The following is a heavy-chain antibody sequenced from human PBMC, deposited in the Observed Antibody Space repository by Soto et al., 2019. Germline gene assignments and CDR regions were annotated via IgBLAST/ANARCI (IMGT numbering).Heavy chain of an antibody. CDR1: GFTFSGFA. Sequence: QVQLVESGGDVVQPGRSLRLACAASGFTFSGFAMHWVRLAPGKGLEWVAVISSAGTYTNYPDSVRGRFSISRDNSKNTLYLQMNSLRPDDTAVYHCAREPWGYSGSSTRVDFWGHGTLVTVSS. CDR2: ISSAGTYT. CDR3: AREPWGYSGSSTRVDF. J-gene: IGHJ4*01. D-gene: IGHD6-6*01. V-gene: IGHV3-30*04.